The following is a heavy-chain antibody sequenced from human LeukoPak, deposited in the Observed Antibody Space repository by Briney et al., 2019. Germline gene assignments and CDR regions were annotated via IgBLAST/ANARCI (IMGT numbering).Heavy chain of an antibody. CDR1: GYTFSSYW. CDR3: ARDLSSYYYDSSGYW. D-gene: IGHD3-22*01. CDR2: INSDGSST. V-gene: IGHV3-74*01. J-gene: IGHJ4*02. Sequence: PGGSLRLSCAASGYTFSSYWMHWVRQAPGKGLVWVSRINSDGSSTSYADSVKGRFTISRDNAKNTLYLQMNSLRAEDTAVYYCARDLSSYYYDSSGYWWGQGTLVTVSS.